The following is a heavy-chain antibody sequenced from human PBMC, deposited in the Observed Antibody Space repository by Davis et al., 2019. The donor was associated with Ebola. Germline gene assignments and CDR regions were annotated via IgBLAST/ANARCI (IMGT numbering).Heavy chain of an antibody. CDR3: AREGRGDYGMDV. J-gene: IGHJ6*02. Sequence: PGGSLRLSCVASGFTVTDHYTDWVRQAPGKGLEWVGRTRNKANTYTAEYAASVKGRFIISRDDSEKSVYLQMNRLKTEDTAVYYCAREGRGDYGMDVWGQGTTVTVSS. V-gene: IGHV3-72*01. CDR2: TRNKANTYTA. CDR1: GFTVTDHY. D-gene: IGHD3-10*01.